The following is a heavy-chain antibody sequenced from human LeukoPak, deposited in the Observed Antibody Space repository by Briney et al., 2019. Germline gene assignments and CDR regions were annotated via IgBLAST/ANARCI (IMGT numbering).Heavy chain of an antibody. CDR3: ARERSGWNAFDI. CDR1: GFTFSSYA. J-gene: IGHJ3*02. V-gene: IGHV3-23*01. CDR2: ISGSGGST. D-gene: IGHD6-19*01. Sequence: GGSLRLSCAASGFTFSSYAMSWVRQAPGKGLERVSAISGSGGSTYYADSVKGRFTISRDNSKNTLYLQMNSLRAEDTAVYYCARERSGWNAFDIWGQGTMVTVSS.